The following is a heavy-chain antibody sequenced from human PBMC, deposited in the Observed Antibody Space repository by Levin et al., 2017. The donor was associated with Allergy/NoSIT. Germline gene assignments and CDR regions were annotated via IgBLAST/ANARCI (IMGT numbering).Heavy chain of an antibody. D-gene: IGHD6-13*01. CDR1: GYRLGDSA. CDR3: VKGSAAAGDLFDY. CDR2: ISWNSGGI. V-gene: IGHV3-9*01. J-gene: IGHJ4*02. Sequence: LSLTCAASGYRLGDSAMHWVRQAPGKGLEWVSSISWNSGGIGYADSVKGRFTISRDNAKNSLYLQMNSLRAEDTALYYCVKGSAAAGDLFDYWGQGTLVTVSS.